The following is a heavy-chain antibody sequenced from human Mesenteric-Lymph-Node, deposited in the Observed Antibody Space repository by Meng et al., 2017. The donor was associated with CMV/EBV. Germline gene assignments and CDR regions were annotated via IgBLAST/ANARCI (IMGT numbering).Heavy chain of an antibody. V-gene: IGHV1-8*01. CDR2: MNPNSGDA. D-gene: IGHD5/OR15-5a*01. CDR1: GYTFPNYD. CDR3: ASHGWVSS. Sequence: ASVKVSCKASGYTFPNYDINWVRQATGQGLEWMGWMNPNSGDAAYAQKFQGRVTMTRDTSISTAYMELSRLRSDDTAVYYCASHGWVSSWGQGTLVTVSS. J-gene: IGHJ5*02.